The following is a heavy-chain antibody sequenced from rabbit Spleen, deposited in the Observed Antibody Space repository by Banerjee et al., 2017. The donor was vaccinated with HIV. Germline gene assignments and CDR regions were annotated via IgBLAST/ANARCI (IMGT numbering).Heavy chain of an antibody. J-gene: IGHJ4*01. CDR3: ARGTWSNDCMNL. D-gene: IGHD2-1*01. V-gene: IGHV1S40*01. CDR1: GFSFSSNYY. CDR2: IYAGSSSST. Sequence: QSLEESGGDLVKPGASLTLTCTASGFSFSSNYYMCWVRQAPGKGLEWIACIYAGSSSSTVYASWAGGRFTISKSSSTTVTLQMTSLTAADTATYFCARGTWSNDCMNLWGPGTLVTVS.